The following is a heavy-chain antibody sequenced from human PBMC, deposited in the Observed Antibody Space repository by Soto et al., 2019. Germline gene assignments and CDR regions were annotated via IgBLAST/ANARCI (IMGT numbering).Heavy chain of an antibody. D-gene: IGHD6-13*01. CDR2: VHYSGGT. CDR3: SSILAAAPRPSRFDH. V-gene: IGHV4-39*02. Sequence: SETLSPTCTVSGGSINNGDYFWGWIRQPPGKGLEWLGSVHYSGGTYYNSSLRGRLSISLDTSRNHFSLNLISVTAADTAVYYCSSILAAAPRPSRFDHCGQGPLLTVYS. J-gene: IGHJ4*02. CDR1: GGSINNGDYF.